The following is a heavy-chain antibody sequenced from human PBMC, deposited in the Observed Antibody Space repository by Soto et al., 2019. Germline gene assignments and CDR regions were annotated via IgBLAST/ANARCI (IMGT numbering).Heavy chain of an antibody. J-gene: IGHJ6*02. D-gene: IGHD3-22*01. CDR1: GYTFTSYD. V-gene: IGHV1-8*01. CDR3: ARDFYGGTSSGYYYYGMDV. Sequence: ASVKVSCKASGYTFTSYDINWVRQATVQGLEWMGWMNPNSGNTGYAQKFQGRVTMTRNTSISTAYMELTSVTAADTAVYYCARDFYGGTSSGYYYYGMDVWGQGTTVTVSS. CDR2: MNPNSGNT.